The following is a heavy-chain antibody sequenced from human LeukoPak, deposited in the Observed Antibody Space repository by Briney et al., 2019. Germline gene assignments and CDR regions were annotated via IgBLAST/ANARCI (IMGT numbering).Heavy chain of an antibody. D-gene: IGHD4-23*01. CDR2: INPSGGST. V-gene: IGHV1-46*01. CDR3: ATHYYGGAGRAAYYYMDV. J-gene: IGHJ6*03. CDR1: GYTFTSYY. Sequence: GASVKVSCKASGYTFTSYYMHWVRQAPGQGLEWMGIINPSGGSTSYAQKFQGRVTMTRDMSTSTVYMELSSLRSEDTAVYYCATHYYGGAGRAAYYYMDVWGKGTTVTVSS.